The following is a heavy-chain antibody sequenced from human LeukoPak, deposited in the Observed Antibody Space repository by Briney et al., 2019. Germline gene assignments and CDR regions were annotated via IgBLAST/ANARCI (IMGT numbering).Heavy chain of an antibody. J-gene: IGHJ6*03. CDR1: GGSFSGYY. D-gene: IGHD1-1*01. V-gene: IGHV4-34*01. CDR2: INHSGST. CDR3: ARVGKDNSYYYYYYMDV. Sequence: SETLSLTCAVYGGSFSGYYWSWIRQPPGKGLEWIGEINHSGSTNYNPSLKSRVTISVDTSKNQFSLKLSSVTAADTAVYYCARVGKDNSYYYYYYMDVWGKGTTVTISS.